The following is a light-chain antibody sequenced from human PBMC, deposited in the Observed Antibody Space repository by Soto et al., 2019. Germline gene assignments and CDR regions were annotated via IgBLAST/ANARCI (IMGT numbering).Light chain of an antibody. CDR2: SAF. J-gene: IGKJ5*01. V-gene: IGKV3-15*01. CDR3: QQHGQWPIT. Sequence: EIVMTQSPATLSVSPGERATLSCRASQSISNNLAWYQQKPGQAPRLVIYSAFTRATGIPARFSGSGSGTEFTLTISSLQPEDFATYYCQQHGQWPITFGQGTRLEIK. CDR1: QSISNN.